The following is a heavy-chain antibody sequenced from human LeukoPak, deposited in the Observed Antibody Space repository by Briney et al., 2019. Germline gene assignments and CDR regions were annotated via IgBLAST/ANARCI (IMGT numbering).Heavy chain of an antibody. Sequence: ASVKVSCKASGHTFTSYDINWVRQATGQGLEWMGWMNPNSGNTGYAQKFQGRVTMTRDISISTAYMELSSLRSDDTAVYYCARVYAWVSKNWFDPWGQGTLVTVSS. D-gene: IGHD3-16*01. V-gene: IGHV1-8*01. J-gene: IGHJ5*02. CDR1: GHTFTSYD. CDR3: ARVYAWVSKNWFDP. CDR2: MNPNSGNT.